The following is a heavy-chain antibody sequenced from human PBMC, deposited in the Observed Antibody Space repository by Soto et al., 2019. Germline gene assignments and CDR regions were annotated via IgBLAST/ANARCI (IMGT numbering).Heavy chain of an antibody. CDR1: RFPFSSYW. D-gene: IGHD3-9*01. V-gene: IGHV3-7*01. CDR2: IKEDGSDK. CDR3: VGVSLTGS. J-gene: IGHJ5*02. Sequence: EVHLVDSGGGLVQPGGSLRLSCVASRFPFSSYWMGWVRQAPGKGLEWVANIKEDGSDKYYVDSVKDRFTISRDNAKNSLYLQMNSLRVEDTAVYYCVGVSLTGSWGQGTLVAVSS.